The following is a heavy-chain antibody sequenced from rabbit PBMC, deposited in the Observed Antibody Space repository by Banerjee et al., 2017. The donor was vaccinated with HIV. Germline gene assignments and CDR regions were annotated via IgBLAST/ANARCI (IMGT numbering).Heavy chain of an antibody. CDR2: IWTSSGST. Sequence: QEQLEESGGDLVKPEGSLTLTCTASGFSFRWICWVRQAPGKGLEWIACIWTSSGSTYYATWAKGRFTISKPSSTTATLQMTSLTAADTATYFCVRDEVYGGSSCSGMDLWGQGTLVTVS. CDR1: GFSFRW. D-gene: IGHD8-1*01. CDR3: VRDEVYGGSSCSGMDL. V-gene: IGHV1S45*01. J-gene: IGHJ6*01.